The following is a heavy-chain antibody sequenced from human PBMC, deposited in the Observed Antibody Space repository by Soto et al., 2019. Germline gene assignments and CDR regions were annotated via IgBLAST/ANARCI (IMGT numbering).Heavy chain of an antibody. D-gene: IGHD3-22*01. CDR2: IYYSGST. Sequence: QVQLQESGPGLVKPSQTLSLTCTVSGGSISSGGYYWSWIRQHPGKGREWIGYIYYSGSTYYNPSLKSRVTISVDTSKNQFSLKLSSVTAADTAVYYCARELHDSSGYYYNWFDPWGQGTLVTVSS. J-gene: IGHJ5*02. CDR1: GGSISSGGYY. V-gene: IGHV4-31*03. CDR3: ARELHDSSGYYYNWFDP.